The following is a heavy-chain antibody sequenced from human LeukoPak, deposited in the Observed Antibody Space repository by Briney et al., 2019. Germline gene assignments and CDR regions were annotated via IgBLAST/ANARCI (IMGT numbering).Heavy chain of an antibody. V-gene: IGHV3-7*01. CDR3: ARGGYYNFWTGLVDY. J-gene: IGHJ4*02. CDR2: TKHDDTEI. D-gene: IGHD3/OR15-3a*01. CDR1: GSDFNKYW. Sequence: GGSLRLSCAASGSDFNKYWMNWVRQAPGKGLEWVANTKHDDTEINYVDSVRGRFTVSRDNAKNSLYLQLNSLRHEDAAVYFCARGGYYNFWTGLVDYWGLGTRVTVSS.